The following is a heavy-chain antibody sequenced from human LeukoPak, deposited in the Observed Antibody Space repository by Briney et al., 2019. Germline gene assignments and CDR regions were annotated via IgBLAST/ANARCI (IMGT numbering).Heavy chain of an antibody. V-gene: IGHV4-59*01. CDR3: ARVVTYYSTLEAFDI. J-gene: IGHJ3*02. CDR1: GGSISSYC. CDR2: IYYSGST. D-gene: IGHD3-10*01. Sequence: PSETLSLTCTVSGGSISSYCWSWIRQPPGKGLEWIRYIYYSGSTNYNPSLKSRVTISADTSKNQFSLKLSSVTAADTAVYYCARVVTYYSTLEAFDIWGQGTMVTVSS.